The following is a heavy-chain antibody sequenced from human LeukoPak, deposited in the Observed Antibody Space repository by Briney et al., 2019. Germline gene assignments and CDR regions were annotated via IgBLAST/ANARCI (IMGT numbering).Heavy chain of an antibody. CDR1: GFTVSSND. D-gene: IGHD6-19*01. V-gene: IGHV3-53*01. CDR3: ARYTSGSYFDS. Sequence: PGGSLRVSCAASGFTVSSNDMTWARQAPGKGLEWVSVIYKSGNTFYSDSVKGRFTISRDNSKNTVYLQMDSLRAEDTAVYYCARYTSGSYFDSWGQGTLVTVSS. J-gene: IGHJ4*02. CDR2: IYKSGNT.